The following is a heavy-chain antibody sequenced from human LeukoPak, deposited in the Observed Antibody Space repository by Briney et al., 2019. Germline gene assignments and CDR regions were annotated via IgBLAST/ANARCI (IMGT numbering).Heavy chain of an antibody. CDR3: AKITKATTPNY. D-gene: IGHD3-10*01. Sequence: GGSLRLSCAASGFTFSSYAMSWVRQAPGKGLEWVSAISGSGGSTYYADSVKGRFSISRDDSKNTVYLQMSDLRAEDTAVYYCAKITKATTPNYWGQGTLVTVSS. CDR2: ISGSGGST. J-gene: IGHJ4*02. CDR1: GFTFSSYA. V-gene: IGHV3-23*01.